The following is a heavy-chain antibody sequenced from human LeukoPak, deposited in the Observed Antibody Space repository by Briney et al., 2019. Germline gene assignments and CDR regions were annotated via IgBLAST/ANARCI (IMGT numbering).Heavy chain of an antibody. D-gene: IGHD3-3*01. J-gene: IGHJ5*02. CDR1: GGSFSGYY. V-gene: IGHV4-34*01. Sequence: KPSETLSLTCAVYGGSFSGYYWSWIRQPPGKGLEWIGEINHSGSTNYNPSLKSRVTISVDTSKNQFSLKLSSVTAADTAVYYCATSRAIFGVAPGGWFDPWGQGTLVTVSS. CDR3: ATSRAIFGVAPGGWFDP. CDR2: INHSGST.